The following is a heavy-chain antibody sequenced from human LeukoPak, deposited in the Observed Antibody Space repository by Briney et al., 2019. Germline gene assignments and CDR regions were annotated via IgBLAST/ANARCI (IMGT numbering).Heavy chain of an antibody. J-gene: IGHJ3*02. CDR1: GYTFTSYG. V-gene: IGHV1-18*01. CDR3: ARDDRYYDFWSGYYRDAFDI. Sequence: ASVKVSCKASGYTFTSYGISWVRQAPGQGLEWMGWISAYNGNTNYAQKLQGRVTMTTDTSTSTAYMELRSLRSDDTAVYYCARDDRYYDFWSGYYRDAFDIWGQGTMVTVSS. D-gene: IGHD3-3*01. CDR2: ISAYNGNT.